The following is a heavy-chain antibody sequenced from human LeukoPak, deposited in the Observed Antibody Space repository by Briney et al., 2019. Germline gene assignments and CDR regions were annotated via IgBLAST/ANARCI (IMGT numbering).Heavy chain of an antibody. V-gene: IGHV4-59*01. CDR3: ARTAPSSDAFDI. CDR1: GGSISSYY. J-gene: IGHJ3*02. CDR2: IYYSGST. D-gene: IGHD2-21*02. Sequence: SETLSLTCTVSGGSISSYYWSWIRQPPGKGLEWIGYIYYSGSTNYNPSLKSRVTISVDTSKNQISLKLSSVTAADTAVYYCARTAPSSDAFDIWGQGTMVTVSS.